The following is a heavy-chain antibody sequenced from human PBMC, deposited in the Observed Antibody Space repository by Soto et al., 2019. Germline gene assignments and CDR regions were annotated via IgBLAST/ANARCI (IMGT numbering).Heavy chain of an antibody. V-gene: IGHV3-53*01. CDR3: ATYTSLDY. Sequence: LSLSCAASGFTVSNNYMSWVRQAPGKGLEWVSLIYSGGSTFYADSVKGRFTISRDNSKNTLFLQMNSLRAEDTAVYFCATYTSLDYWGQGTLVTVSS. D-gene: IGHD2-2*02. J-gene: IGHJ4*02. CDR1: GFTVSNNY. CDR2: IYSGGST.